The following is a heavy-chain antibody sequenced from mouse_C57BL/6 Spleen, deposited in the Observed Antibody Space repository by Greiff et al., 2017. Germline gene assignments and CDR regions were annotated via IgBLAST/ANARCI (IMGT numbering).Heavy chain of an antibody. CDR3: ARDHYYCSSYWYFEG. Sequence: DVLLLQSGGGLVKPGGSLKLSCAASGFTFSSYAMSWVRQTPEKRLAWVATISAGGSYTYYPDNVQGRVTISRDNAKNTLYLQMSHLKSEDTAMYDCARDHYYCSSYWYFEGWGTGTTVTVSS. CDR2: ISAGGSYT. CDR1: GFTFSSYA. J-gene: IGHJ1*03. D-gene: IGHD1-1*01. V-gene: IGHV5-4*01.